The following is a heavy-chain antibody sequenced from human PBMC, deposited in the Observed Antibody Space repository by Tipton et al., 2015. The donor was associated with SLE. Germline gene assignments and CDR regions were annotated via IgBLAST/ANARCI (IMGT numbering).Heavy chain of an antibody. CDR2: INPSSGGT. V-gene: IGHV1-2*02. CDR1: GYAFPAYS. CDR3: TTEVVGGGKAFDI. Sequence: QVQLVQSGAEVKKPGASVEISCKASGYAFPAYSFHWVRLAPGQGLQWVGWINPSSGGTKYPQKFQGRVTITRDTSTSTVYMELSGLKPDDTAIYFCTTEVVGGGKAFDIWGQGTLVTVSS. D-gene: IGHD3-16*01. J-gene: IGHJ3*02.